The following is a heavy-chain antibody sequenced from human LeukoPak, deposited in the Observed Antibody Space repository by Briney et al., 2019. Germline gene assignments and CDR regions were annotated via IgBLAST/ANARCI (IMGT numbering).Heavy chain of an antibody. CDR1: GFTFSDYY. CDR2: INIGGTNT. Sequence: GGSLRLSCAASGFTFSDYYMSWIRQAPGKGLEWLSYINIGGTNTHYADSVKGRFIISRDNAKKSLYLEMNNLRAEDTAVYYCATDGAGFDTWGQGVLVTVPS. V-gene: IGHV3-11*01. CDR3: ATDGAGFDT. J-gene: IGHJ5*02.